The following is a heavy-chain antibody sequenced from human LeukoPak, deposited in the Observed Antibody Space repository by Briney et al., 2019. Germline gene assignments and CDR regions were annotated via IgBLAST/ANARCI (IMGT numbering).Heavy chain of an antibody. CDR1: GYTFVSYG. D-gene: IGHD5-24*01. CDR3: ARDGEMPRTHQTLFDY. CDR2: ISAYNGNT. V-gene: IGHV1-18*03. Sequence: ASVKVSCKTSGYTFVSYGISWVRQAPGQGLEWMGWISAYNGNTNYAQNLQGRVTMTTDTSTSTGYMELRSLRFDDMAVYYCARDGEMPRTHQTLFDYWGQGTLVTVSS. J-gene: IGHJ4*02.